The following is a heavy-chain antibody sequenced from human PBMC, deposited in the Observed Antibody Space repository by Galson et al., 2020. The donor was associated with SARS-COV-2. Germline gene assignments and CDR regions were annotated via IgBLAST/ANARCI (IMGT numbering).Heavy chain of an antibody. CDR3: ASKRYSYGLGSYFDH. V-gene: IGHV5-51*01. CDR2: IYPGDSDT. CDR1: GYSFTSYW. D-gene: IGHD5-18*01. J-gene: IGHJ4*02. Sequence: GESLKISCKGSGYSFTSYWIGWVRQMPGKGLEWMGIIYPGDSDTRYRPSFQGQVTISADKSISTAYLQWSSLKASDTAMYYCASKRYSYGLGSYFDHWGQGTLVAVSS.